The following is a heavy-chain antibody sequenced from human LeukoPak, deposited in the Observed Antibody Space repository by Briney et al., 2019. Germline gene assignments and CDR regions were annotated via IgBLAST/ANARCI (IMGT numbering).Heavy chain of an antibody. V-gene: IGHV3-30*02. CDR2: IRYDGSNK. Sequence: PGGSLRLSCAASGFTFSSYGMHWVRQAPGKGLEWVAFIRYDGSNKYYADSVKGRFTISRDNSKNTLYLQMNSLRAEDTAVYYCAKDSNRLNIAGRRDDYWGQGTLVTVSS. CDR3: AKDSNRLNIAGRRDDY. D-gene: IGHD6-6*01. CDR1: GFTFSSYG. J-gene: IGHJ4*02.